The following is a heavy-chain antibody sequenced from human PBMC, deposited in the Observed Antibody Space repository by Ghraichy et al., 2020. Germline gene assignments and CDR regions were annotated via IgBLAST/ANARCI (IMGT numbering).Heavy chain of an antibody. CDR2: MNPNSVNI. J-gene: IGHJ6*02. V-gene: IGHV1-8*01. Sequence: ASVKVSCKASGYTFTSYDINWVRQATGQGLEWMGWMNPNSVNIGYAQKFQGRVTMTRNTSISTAYMELSSLRSEDTAVYYCARSTRVYANYYYYGMDVWGQGTTVTVSS. D-gene: IGHD2-8*01. CDR1: GYTFTSYD. CDR3: ARSTRVYANYYYYGMDV.